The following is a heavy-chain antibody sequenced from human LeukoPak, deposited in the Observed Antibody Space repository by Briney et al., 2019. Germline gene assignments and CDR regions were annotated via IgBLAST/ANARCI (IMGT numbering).Heavy chain of an antibody. J-gene: IGHJ4*02. CDR1: GFTFSSYG. V-gene: IGHV3-7*03. D-gene: IGHD5-12*01. Sequence: GGSLRLSCAASGFTFSSYGMHWVRQVPGKGLEWVANIKKDGSETYYVDSVKGRFTISRDNAKNSLYLQMNSLRAEDTAMYYCARGRYSGTTYYFDYWGQGTLVSVSS. CDR3: ARGRYSGTTYYFDY. CDR2: IKKDGSET.